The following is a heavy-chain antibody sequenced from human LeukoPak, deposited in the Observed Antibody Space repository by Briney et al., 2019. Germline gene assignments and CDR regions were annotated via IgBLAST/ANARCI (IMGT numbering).Heavy chain of an antibody. CDR1: GYIFTNYW. V-gene: IGHV5-51*01. J-gene: IGHJ4*02. CDR2: IYPYDSDT. CDR3: ARHDMAITVAASDY. Sequence: RGKSLKISCRASGYIFTNYWIGWVRQMPGKVVEWMEIIYPYDSDTIYDPSFQDQVTISVDKSISTAYLQWSSLQASDTALYYCARHDMAITVAASDYWGQGTPVTVSS. D-gene: IGHD6-19*01.